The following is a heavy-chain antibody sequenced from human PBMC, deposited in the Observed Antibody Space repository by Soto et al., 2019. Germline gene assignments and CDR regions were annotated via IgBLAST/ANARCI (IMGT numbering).Heavy chain of an antibody. CDR2: IYWDDDK. V-gene: IGHV2-5*02. D-gene: IGHD3-22*01. J-gene: IGHJ1*01. CDR1: GFSLSTRGVG. CDR3: AHLPYYYASSGYYSRAEYFQH. Sequence: QIPLKESGPTLVKPTQTLTLTCTFSGFSLSTRGVGVVWIRQRPVKALEWVALIYWDDDKRYSPSLKSRLTITKDTSKNQVVLTMTNTDPVDTAPYYCAHLPYYYASSGYYSRAEYFQHWRQGTLVNVSS.